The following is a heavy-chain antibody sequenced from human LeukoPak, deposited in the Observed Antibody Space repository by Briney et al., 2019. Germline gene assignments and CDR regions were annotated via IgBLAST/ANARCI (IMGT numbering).Heavy chain of an antibody. J-gene: IGHJ1*01. Sequence: ASVKVSCKASGYTFTSYGINWVRQAPGQGREGMGWINTYSGNTNHTQKFQGRVTMTTATSTGTAYLELRSLRSDATAVYYCARVPQWLEYFQHWGQGTLVTVSS. CDR3: ARVPQWLEYFQH. CDR2: INTYSGNT. D-gene: IGHD6-19*01. CDR1: GYTFTSYG. V-gene: IGHV1-18*04.